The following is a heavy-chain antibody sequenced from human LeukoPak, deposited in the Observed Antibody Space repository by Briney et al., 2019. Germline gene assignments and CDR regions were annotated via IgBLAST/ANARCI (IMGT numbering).Heavy chain of an antibody. Sequence: ASVKVSCKASGYTFTGYYMHWVRQAPGQGLEWMGWINPNSGGTNYAQKFQGRVTMTRDTSISTAYVELSRLRSDDTAVYYCARDRGSGSPAGGYWGQGTLVTVSS. V-gene: IGHV1-2*02. J-gene: IGHJ4*02. CDR3: ARDRGSGSPAGGY. CDR1: GYTFTGYY. D-gene: IGHD1-26*01. CDR2: INPNSGGT.